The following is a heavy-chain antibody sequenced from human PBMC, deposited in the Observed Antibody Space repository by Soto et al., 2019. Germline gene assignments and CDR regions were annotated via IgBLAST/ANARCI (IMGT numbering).Heavy chain of an antibody. CDR1: GGSISSGDYY. J-gene: IGHJ6*02. CDR3: ARDESSSWLNYGMDV. V-gene: IGHV4-30-4*01. Sequence: SETLSLTCTVSGGSISSGDYYWSWIRQPPGKGLEWIGYIYYSGSTYYNPSLKSRVTISVDTSKNQFSLKLSSVTAADTAVYYCARDESSSWLNYGMDVWGQGTTVTVS. CDR2: IYYSGST. D-gene: IGHD6-13*01.